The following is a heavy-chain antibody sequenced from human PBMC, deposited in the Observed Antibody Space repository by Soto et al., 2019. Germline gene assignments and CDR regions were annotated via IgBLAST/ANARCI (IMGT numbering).Heavy chain of an antibody. J-gene: IGHJ6*02. V-gene: IGHV1-3*01. D-gene: IGHD4-17*01. CDR3: ARDTAPSDV. CDR1: GYTFTSYA. CDR2: INAGNGNT. Sequence: QVQLVKSGAEVKKPGASVKVSCKASGYTFTSYAMHWVRQAPGQRLEWMGWINAGNGNTKYSQKFQGRVTVTRDASASTAYMELSSLRSEDTAVYYFARDTAPSDVWGQGATVTVSS.